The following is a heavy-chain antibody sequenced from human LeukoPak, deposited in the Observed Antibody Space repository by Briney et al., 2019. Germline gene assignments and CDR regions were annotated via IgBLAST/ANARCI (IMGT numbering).Heavy chain of an antibody. CDR1: GFSLSTSGVG. CDR2: IYWDDDK. J-gene: IGHJ5*02. V-gene: IGHV2-5*02. D-gene: IGHD3-3*01. Sequence: SGPTLVNPTQTLTLTCTFSGFSLSTSGVGVGWIRQPPGKALEWLALIYWDDDKRYSPSLKSRLTITKDTSKNQVVLTMTNMGPVDTATYYCAHRPTYYDFWSGKGGPNWFDPWGQGTLVTVSS. CDR3: AHRPTYYDFWSGKGGPNWFDP.